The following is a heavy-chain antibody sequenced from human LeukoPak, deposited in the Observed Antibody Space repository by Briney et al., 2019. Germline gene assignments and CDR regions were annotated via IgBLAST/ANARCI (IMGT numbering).Heavy chain of an antibody. V-gene: IGHV3-33*01. D-gene: IGHD3-22*01. CDR3: ARDDTYYYDSSGYYSS. Sequence: PGGSLRLSCAASGFTFSNYDIHWVRQAPGKGLEWVAFIWSDGGNRYYADSVKGRFTISRDNSKNTLYLQMNSLRAEDTAVYYCARDDTYYYDSSGYYSSWGQGTLVTVSS. J-gene: IGHJ5*02. CDR2: IWSDGGNR. CDR1: GFTFSNYD.